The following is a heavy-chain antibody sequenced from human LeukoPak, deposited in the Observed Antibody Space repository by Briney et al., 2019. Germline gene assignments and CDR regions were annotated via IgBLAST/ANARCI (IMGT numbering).Heavy chain of an antibody. CDR2: INPNSGGT. CDR1: GYTFTGYY. J-gene: IGHJ6*03. Sequence: GASVKVSCKASGYTFTGYYMHWVRQAPGQGLEWMGWINPNSGGTNYAQKFQGRVTMTRDTSISTAYMELSRLRSDDTVVYYCARDSPVLLWFGESYNYMDVWGKGTTVTVSS. D-gene: IGHD3-10*01. CDR3: ARDSPVLLWFGESYNYMDV. V-gene: IGHV1-2*02.